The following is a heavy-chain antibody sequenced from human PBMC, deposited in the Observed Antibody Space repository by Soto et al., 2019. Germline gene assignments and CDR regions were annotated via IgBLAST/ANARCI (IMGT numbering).Heavy chain of an antibody. D-gene: IGHD3-16*01. J-gene: IGHJ4*02. Sequence: SETLSLTCDVSSVSITSSHWWTWVRPPPGKGLEGLGKISHSGTVNYNATLRRRVTISVDKTKNQLSLKLLSVTAADTAVYYCAQDYDGFDYGRPGILVTVSS. CDR2: ISHSGTV. CDR1: SVSITSSHW. V-gene: IGHV4-4*02. CDR3: AQDYDGFDY.